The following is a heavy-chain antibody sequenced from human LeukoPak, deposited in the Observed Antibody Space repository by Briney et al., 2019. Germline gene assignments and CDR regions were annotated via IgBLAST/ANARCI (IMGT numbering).Heavy chain of an antibody. D-gene: IGHD3-22*01. V-gene: IGHV4-61*02. J-gene: IGHJ3*02. CDR1: GGSVTSGSYY. CDR2: IYTSGST. Sequence: PSETLSLTCTVSGGSVTSGSYYWSWIRQPGGKGLEWIGRIYTSGSTNYNPSLKSRVTISVDTSKNQFSLKLSSVTAADTAVYYCARNTYYYDSSGYYDNAFDMWGQGTKVTVSS. CDR3: ARNTYYYDSSGYYDNAFDM.